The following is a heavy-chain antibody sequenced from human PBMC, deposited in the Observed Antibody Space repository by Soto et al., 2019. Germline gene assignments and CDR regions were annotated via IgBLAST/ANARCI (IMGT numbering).Heavy chain of an antibody. CDR1: GFNFRNFN. Sequence: GGALGLYCEGSGFNFRNFNMIWVRQAPGKGLEWVSSVSGSSSYIYYADSVKGRFTVSRDNANNLVFLQMNGLRPEDTAMYYCARDLRGHYGPWGQGTMVT. CDR3: ARDLRGHYGP. V-gene: IGHV3-21*06. J-gene: IGHJ3*01. D-gene: IGHD4-17*01. CDR2: VSGSSSYI.